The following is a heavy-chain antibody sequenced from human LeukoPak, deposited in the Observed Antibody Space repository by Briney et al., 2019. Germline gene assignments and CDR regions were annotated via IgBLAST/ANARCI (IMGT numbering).Heavy chain of an antibody. CDR2: IWYDGSNK. CDR1: GFTFNSYG. Sequence: PGGSLRLSCVASGFTFNSYGIHWVRQAPGKGLEWVAVIWYDGSNKYYADSVKGRFTISRDNSKNTLYLQMNSLRAEDTAVYYCARLSITIFGVVHKGMDVWGQGTTVTVSS. J-gene: IGHJ6*02. CDR3: ARLSITIFGVVHKGMDV. V-gene: IGHV3-33*01. D-gene: IGHD3-3*01.